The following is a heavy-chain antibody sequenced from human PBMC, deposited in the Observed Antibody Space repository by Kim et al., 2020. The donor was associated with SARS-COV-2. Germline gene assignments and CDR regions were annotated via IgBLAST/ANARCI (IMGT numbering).Heavy chain of an antibody. CDR1: GGSISSGDYY. CDR2: IYYSGST. J-gene: IGHJ5*02. D-gene: IGHD2-15*01. CDR3: ARSKLGYCSGGSCGWFDP. Sequence: SETLSLTCTVSGGSISSGDYYWSWIHQPPGKGLEWIGYIYYSGSTYYNPSLKSRVTISVDTSKNQFSLKLSSVTAADTAVYYCARSKLGYCSGGSCGWFDPWGQGTLVTVSS. V-gene: IGHV4-30-4*01.